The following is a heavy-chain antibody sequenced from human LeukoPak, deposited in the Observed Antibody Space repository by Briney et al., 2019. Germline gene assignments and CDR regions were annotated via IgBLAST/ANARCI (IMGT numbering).Heavy chain of an antibody. Sequence: GESLKISCKGSGYSFTSYCIGWVRQMPGKGLEWMGNIYPGDSDTRYSPSFQGQVTISADKSISTAYLQWSSLKASDTAMYYCARLYGSGSYEAHWFDPWGQGTLVTVSS. CDR1: GYSFTSYC. CDR3: ARLYGSGSYEAHWFDP. J-gene: IGHJ5*02. D-gene: IGHD3-10*01. V-gene: IGHV5-51*01. CDR2: IYPGDSDT.